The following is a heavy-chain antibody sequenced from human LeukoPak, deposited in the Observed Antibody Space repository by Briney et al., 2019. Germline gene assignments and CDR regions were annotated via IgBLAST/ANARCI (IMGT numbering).Heavy chain of an antibody. J-gene: IGHJ4*02. Sequence: GASVKVSCKASGYTFTSYGISWVRQAPGQGLEWMGWISAYNGNTNYAQKLQGRVTMTTDTSTSTAYMELRSLRSDDTAVYYCARGPYDYVWGSYPKNDYWGQGTLVTVSS. CDR2: ISAYNGNT. CDR1: GYTFTSYG. D-gene: IGHD3-16*02. V-gene: IGHV1-18*01. CDR3: ARGPYDYVWGSYPKNDY.